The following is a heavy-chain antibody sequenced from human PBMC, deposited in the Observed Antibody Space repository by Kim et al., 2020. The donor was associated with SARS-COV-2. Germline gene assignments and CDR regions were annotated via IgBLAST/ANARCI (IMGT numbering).Heavy chain of an antibody. V-gene: IGHV4-4*02. CDR3: ARKISGIVVVVAATPFDY. Sequence: KRRVTISVDKSKNQFSLKLSSVTAADTAVYYCARKISGIVVVVAATPFDYWGQGTLVTVSS. D-gene: IGHD2-15*01. J-gene: IGHJ4*02.